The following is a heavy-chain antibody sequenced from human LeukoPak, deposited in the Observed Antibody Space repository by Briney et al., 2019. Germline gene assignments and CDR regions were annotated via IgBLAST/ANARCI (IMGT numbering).Heavy chain of an antibody. Sequence: PSETLSLTCTVSGGSLSSYYWSWIRQPPGKGLEWIGYIYYSGSTNYNPSLKSRVTISVDTSKNQFSLKLSSVTAADTAVYYCARARPWSVGANDYWGQGTLVTVSS. V-gene: IGHV4-59*01. CDR2: IYYSGST. J-gene: IGHJ4*02. CDR1: GGSLSSYY. D-gene: IGHD1-26*01. CDR3: ARARPWSVGANDY.